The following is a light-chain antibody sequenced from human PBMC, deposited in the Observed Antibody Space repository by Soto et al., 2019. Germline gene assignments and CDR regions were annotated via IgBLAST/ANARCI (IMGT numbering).Light chain of an antibody. Sequence: QSALTQPVSVSGYPGQSITISCTGTNNDVGVYNFVSWYQQLPGKAPKLIVYDVSNRPPGVSDRFSGSKSGNTASLTISGLQAADEADYYCSSYTTSTTRVFGGGTKLTVL. CDR1: NNDVGVYNF. CDR2: DVS. J-gene: IGLJ3*02. CDR3: SSYTTSTTRV. V-gene: IGLV2-14*03.